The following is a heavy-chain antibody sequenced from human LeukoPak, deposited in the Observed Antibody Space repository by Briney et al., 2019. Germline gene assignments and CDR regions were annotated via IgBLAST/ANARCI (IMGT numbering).Heavy chain of an antibody. CDR1: GFTFSIYA. D-gene: IGHD1-26*01. V-gene: IGHV3-23*01. CDR2: ISGSGGST. Sequence: GGPLRLSCAASGFTFSIYAMSWVRQAPGKGLGWVSAISGSGGSTYYADSVKGRFTISRDNSKNTLYLQMNSLRAEDTAVYYCAKCIVGATAPFDYWGQGTLVTVSS. CDR3: AKCIVGATAPFDY. J-gene: IGHJ4*02.